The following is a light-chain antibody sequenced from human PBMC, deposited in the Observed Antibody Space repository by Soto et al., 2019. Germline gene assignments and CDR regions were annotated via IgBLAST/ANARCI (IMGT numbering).Light chain of an antibody. Sequence: QSVLTQPASVSGSPGQSITISCTGTSSDVGGYNYVSWYQQHAGKAPKLMIYDVSNRPSGVSNRFSGSKSGNTASLTISGLQAEDEADYYCSSYTSSSTVYVFGTGTKVTVL. CDR3: SSYTSSSTVYV. V-gene: IGLV2-14*01. J-gene: IGLJ1*01. CDR1: SSDVGGYNY. CDR2: DVS.